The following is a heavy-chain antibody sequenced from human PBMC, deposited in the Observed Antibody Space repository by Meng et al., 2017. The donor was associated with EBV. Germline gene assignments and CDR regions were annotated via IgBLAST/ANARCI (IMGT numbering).Heavy chain of an antibody. CDR1: GYTFTGYY. V-gene: IGHV1-2*06. Sequence: QGWLVQSGAEVKKPGASVKVSCKASGYTFTGYYMHWVRQAPGQGLEWMGRINPNSGGTNYAQKFQGRVTMTRDTSISTAYMELSRLRSDDTAVYYCARVGIAVTGTGDYWGQGTLVTVSS. CDR2: INPNSGGT. J-gene: IGHJ4*02. CDR3: ARVGIAVTGTGDY. D-gene: IGHD6-19*01.